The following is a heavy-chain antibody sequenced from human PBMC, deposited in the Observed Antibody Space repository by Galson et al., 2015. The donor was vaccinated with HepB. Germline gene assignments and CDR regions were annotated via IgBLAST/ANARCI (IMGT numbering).Heavy chain of an antibody. J-gene: IGHJ6*03. V-gene: IGHV4-61*02. CDR3: ARGSTVTNPAKHMDV. CDR1: GGSISSGSYY. D-gene: IGHD4-17*01. Sequence: LSLTCTVSGGSISSGSYYWSWIRQPAGKGLEGLGRIYTSGSTNYNPSLKSRVTMSVDTSKNQFSLKLSSVTAADTAVYYCARGSTVTNPAKHMDVWGKGTTVTVSS. CDR2: IYTSGST.